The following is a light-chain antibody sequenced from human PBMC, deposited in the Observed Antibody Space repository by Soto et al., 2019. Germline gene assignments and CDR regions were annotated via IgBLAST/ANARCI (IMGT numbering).Light chain of an antibody. CDR3: QQYHSYPWT. Sequence: IQTTQSPVTLFASVGDRVTITCRASQTISSWLAWYQQKPGKAPKLLIYKASSLESGVPSRFSGSGSGTEFTLTISSLQPDDFATYYCQQYHSYPWTFGQGTKV. V-gene: IGKV1-5*03. CDR1: QTISSW. J-gene: IGKJ1*01. CDR2: KAS.